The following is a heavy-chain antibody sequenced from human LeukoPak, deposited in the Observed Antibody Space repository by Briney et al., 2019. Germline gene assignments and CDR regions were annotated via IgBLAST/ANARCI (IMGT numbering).Heavy chain of an antibody. CDR2: IWYDGSNK. V-gene: IGHV3-33*06. CDR3: AKDTYYYDSRAPFQH. D-gene: IGHD3-22*01. CDR1: GFTFSSYG. J-gene: IGHJ1*01. Sequence: PGGSLRLSCAASGFTFSSYGMHWVRQAPGKGLEWVAVIWYDGSNKYYADSVKGRFTISRDNAKNTLYLQMNSLRAEDTAVYYCAKDTYYYDSRAPFQHWGQGTLVTVSS.